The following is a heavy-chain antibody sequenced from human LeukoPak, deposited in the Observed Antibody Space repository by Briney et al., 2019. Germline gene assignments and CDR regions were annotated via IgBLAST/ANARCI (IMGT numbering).Heavy chain of an antibody. D-gene: IGHD2-8*01. J-gene: IGHJ6*02. Sequence: GGSLRLSCAASGFTLSDYYMGWIRQAPGKGLEWISYISSSGRTTYYADSVKGRFTISRDDARKSLYLQMNSLRAEDTAVYYCARDNHLYCTTGSCYGMDVWGQGTTVTVSS. CDR1: GFTLSDYY. V-gene: IGHV3-11*01. CDR3: ARDNHLYCTTGSCYGMDV. CDR2: ISSSGRTT.